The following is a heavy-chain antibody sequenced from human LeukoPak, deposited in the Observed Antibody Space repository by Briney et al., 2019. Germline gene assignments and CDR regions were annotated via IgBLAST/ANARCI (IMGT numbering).Heavy chain of an antibody. Sequence: GGSLRLSCAASGFTFSSYAMSWVRQAPGKGLEWVSAISGSGGSTYYADSVKGRFTISRDNSKNTLYLQMNSLRAEDTAVYYRAKDTSITIFGVVARHYYGMDVWGQGTTVTVSS. CDR3: AKDTSITIFGVVARHYYGMDV. D-gene: IGHD3-3*01. CDR2: ISGSGGST. J-gene: IGHJ6*02. CDR1: GFTFSSYA. V-gene: IGHV3-23*01.